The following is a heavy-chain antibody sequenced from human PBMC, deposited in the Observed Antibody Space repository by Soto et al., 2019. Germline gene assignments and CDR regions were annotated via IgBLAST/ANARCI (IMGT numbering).Heavy chain of an antibody. Sequence: GGSLRLSCAASGFTFSSYAMSWVRQAPGKGLEWVSGISYSGGNTYYADSVKGRFTISRDNSKNTLYLQMNSLRAEDTAVYYCAKDQLEPVYWGQGTLVTVSS. V-gene: IGHV3-23*01. CDR1: GFTFSSYA. CDR3: AKDQLEPVY. J-gene: IGHJ4*02. CDR2: ISYSGGNT. D-gene: IGHD1-1*01.